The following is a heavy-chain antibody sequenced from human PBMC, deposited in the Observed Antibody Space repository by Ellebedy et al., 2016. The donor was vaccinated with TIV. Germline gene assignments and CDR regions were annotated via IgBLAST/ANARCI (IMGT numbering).Heavy chain of an antibody. J-gene: IGHJ4*02. D-gene: IGHD3-22*01. CDR1: GGTFSSYA. Sequence: AASVKVSCKASGGTFSSYAISWVRQAPGQGLEWMGRIIPILGIANYAQKFQGRVTITADKSTSTAYMELSSLRSEDTAVYYCASYYYDSSGYYSYWGQGTLVTVSS. V-gene: IGHV1-69*04. CDR3: ASYYYDSSGYYSY. CDR2: IIPILGIA.